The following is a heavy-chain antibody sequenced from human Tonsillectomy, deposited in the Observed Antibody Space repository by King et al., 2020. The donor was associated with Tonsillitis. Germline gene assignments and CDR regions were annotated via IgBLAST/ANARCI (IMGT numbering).Heavy chain of an antibody. J-gene: IGHJ5*02. D-gene: IGHD3-10*01. Sequence: VQLQESGPGLVKPSETLSLTCTVSGGSISSYYWSWIRQPPGKGLEWIGYIYYSGSTNYNPSLKSRVTISVDTSKNQFSLKLSSVTAADTAVYYCATAGSGSDGVWGWFDPWGQGTLVTVSS. CDR1: GGSISSYY. CDR3: ATAGSGSDGVWGWFDP. V-gene: IGHV4-59*08. CDR2: IYYSGST.